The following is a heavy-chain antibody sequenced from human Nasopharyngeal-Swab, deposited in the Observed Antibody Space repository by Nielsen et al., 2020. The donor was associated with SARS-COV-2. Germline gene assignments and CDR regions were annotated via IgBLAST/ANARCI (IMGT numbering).Heavy chain of an antibody. D-gene: IGHD3-3*01. CDR2: IRSKAYGGTT. CDR1: GFTFGDYA. V-gene: IGHV3-49*04. CDR3: TREESGITIFGVVTLPGASYGMDV. J-gene: IGHJ6*02. Sequence: GESLKISCTASGFTFGDYAMSWVRQAPGKGLEWVGFIRSKAYGGTTEYAASVKGRFTISRDDSKSIAYLQMNSLKTEDTAVYYCTREESGITIFGVVTLPGASYGMDVWGQGTTVTVSS.